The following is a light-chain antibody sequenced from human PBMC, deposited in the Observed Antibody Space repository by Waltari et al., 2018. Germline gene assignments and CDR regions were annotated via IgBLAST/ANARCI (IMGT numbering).Light chain of an antibody. Sequence: ILLTQPPSPLAASVGDRVTPTCRASQDISTYVYWYQQKAGKAPKLLIYAASTLQSGVPSRFSGSGSGTEFTLTIGSLQPEDFATYYCQQLKTSPLTFGGGTKVEIK. J-gene: IGKJ4*01. CDR1: QDISTY. CDR2: AAS. V-gene: IGKV1-9*01. CDR3: QQLKTSPLT.